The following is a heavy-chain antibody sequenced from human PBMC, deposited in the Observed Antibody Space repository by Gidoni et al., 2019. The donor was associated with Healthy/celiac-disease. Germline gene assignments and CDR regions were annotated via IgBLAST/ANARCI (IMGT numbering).Heavy chain of an antibody. CDR2: IYYSGST. CDR3: ARGGYYDAFDI. J-gene: IGHJ3*02. CDR1: GGSISSYY. D-gene: IGHD3-22*01. V-gene: IGHV4-59*01. Sequence: LEPSETLSLTCTVSGGSISSYYWSWIRQPPGKGLEWIGYIYYSGSTNYNPSLKSRVTISVDTSKNQFSLKLSSVTAADTAVYYCARGGYYDAFDIWGQGTMVTVSS.